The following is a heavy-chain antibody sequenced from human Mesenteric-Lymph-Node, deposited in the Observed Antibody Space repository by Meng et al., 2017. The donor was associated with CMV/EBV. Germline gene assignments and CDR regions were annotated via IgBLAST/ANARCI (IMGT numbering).Heavy chain of an antibody. J-gene: IGHJ4*02. CDR3: ARDSRYGGNSVDY. D-gene: IGHD4-23*01. Sequence: SETLSLTCSVSGDSISGSDYHWGWIRQPPGKGLEWIGSIYYTGGAYSNPSLKSRVTISVDTSKNQFSLKLTSVTAADTAVYYCARDSRYGGNSVDYWGQGALVTVSS. CDR1: GDSISGSDYH. V-gene: IGHV4-39*07. CDR2: IYYTGGA.